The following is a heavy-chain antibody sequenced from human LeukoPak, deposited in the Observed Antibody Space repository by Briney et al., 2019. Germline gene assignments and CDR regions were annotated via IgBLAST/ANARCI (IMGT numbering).Heavy chain of an antibody. V-gene: IGHV4-34*01. CDR3: ARQNYGAAPLRY. CDR1: GGSFSGYY. J-gene: IGHJ4*02. D-gene: IGHD4/OR15-4a*01. Sequence: SEALSLTCAVYGGSFSGYYWSWIRQPPGKGLEWIGEINHSGRANYNPSLKSRVTISVDTSKNQFSLKLSSVTAADTAVYYCARQNYGAAPLRYWGQGTLVTVSS. CDR2: INHSGRA.